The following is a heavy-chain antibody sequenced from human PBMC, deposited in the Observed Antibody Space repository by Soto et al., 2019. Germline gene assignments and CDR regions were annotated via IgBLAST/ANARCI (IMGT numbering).Heavy chain of an antibody. CDR1: GGTFSSYA. J-gene: IGHJ5*02. D-gene: IGHD3-3*01. Sequence: ASVKVSCKASGGTFSSYAISWVRQAPGQGLEWMGGIIPIFGTANYAQKFQGRVTITADESTSTAYMELSSLRSEDTAVYYCARGRYYDFWSGYYYLDPWGQGTLVTVSS. V-gene: IGHV1-69*13. CDR2: IIPIFGTA. CDR3: ARGRYYDFWSGYYYLDP.